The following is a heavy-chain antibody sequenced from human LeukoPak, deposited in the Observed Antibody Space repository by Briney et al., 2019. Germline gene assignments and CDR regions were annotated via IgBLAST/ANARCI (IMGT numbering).Heavy chain of an antibody. CDR1: GGSFNGYY. J-gene: IGHJ4*02. Sequence: PSETLSLTCAVYGGSFNGYYWSWIRQPPGKGLEWIGEINHSGSTNYNPSLKSRVTISVDTSKNQFSLKLSSVTAADTAVYYCARSFTPSFDYWGQGTLVTVSS. V-gene: IGHV4-34*01. CDR2: INHSGST. CDR3: ARSFTPSFDY.